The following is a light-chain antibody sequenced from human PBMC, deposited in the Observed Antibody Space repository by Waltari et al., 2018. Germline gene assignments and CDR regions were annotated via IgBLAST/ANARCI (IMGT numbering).Light chain of an antibody. CDR3: QQRSNWHT. J-gene: IGKJ2*01. CDR1: RNVGNS. Sequence: ENVLTQSPATLSLSPGEAATLSCRASRNVGNSLAWYQHKPGQAPRLLIYDAANRASGIPARFSGSGSGTDFTLTISSLEPDDFAVYYCQQRSNWHTFGQGTRLEIK. V-gene: IGKV3-11*01. CDR2: DAA.